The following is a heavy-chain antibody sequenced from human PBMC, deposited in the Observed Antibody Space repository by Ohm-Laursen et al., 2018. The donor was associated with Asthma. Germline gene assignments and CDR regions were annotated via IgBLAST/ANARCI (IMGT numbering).Heavy chain of an antibody. CDR2: IYYSGGT. D-gene: IGHD3-22*01. V-gene: IGHV4-39*01. CDR1: GGSISSSSYY. J-gene: IGHJ3*02. CDR3: ARLDDRGAFDI. Sequence: SQTLSLTCTVSGGSISSSSYYWGWIRQPPGKGLEWIGSIYYSGGTYYNPSLKSRVTISVDTSKNQFSLKLSSVTAADTAVYYCARLDDRGAFDIWGQGTMVTVSS.